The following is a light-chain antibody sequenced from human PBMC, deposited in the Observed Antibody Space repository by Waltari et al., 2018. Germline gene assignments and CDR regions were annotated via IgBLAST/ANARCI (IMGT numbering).Light chain of an antibody. CDR3: ATWDESLNGVV. J-gene: IGLJ3*02. CDR1: NSNIGSNS. CDR2: GRN. Sequence: QSVLTQPPSASGNPGQTVTISCSGGNSNIGSNSVDWYQQFPGTAPKLHIYGRNRRPSGVPDGFSGSKSGTSAALAISGLRSEDEADYYCATWDESLNGVVIGGGTKLSVL. V-gene: IGLV1-47*01.